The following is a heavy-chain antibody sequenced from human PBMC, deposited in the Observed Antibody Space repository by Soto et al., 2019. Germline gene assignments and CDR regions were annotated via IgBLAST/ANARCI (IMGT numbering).Heavy chain of an antibody. V-gene: IGHV1-69*06. D-gene: IGHD2-2*01. Sequence: SVKVSCKASGGTFSSYAISWVRQAPGQGLEWMGGIIPIFGTANYAQKFQGRVTITAVXXXXXAXMXLXXXXSEXTAVYYCARSPAAKSRYFDYWGQGTLVTVSS. CDR2: IIPIFGTA. CDR3: ARSPAAKSRYFDY. CDR1: GGTFSSYA. J-gene: IGHJ4*02.